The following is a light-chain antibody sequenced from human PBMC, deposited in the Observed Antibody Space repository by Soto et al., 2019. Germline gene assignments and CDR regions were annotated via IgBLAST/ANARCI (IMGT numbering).Light chain of an antibody. V-gene: IGKV1-5*01. CDR2: DAS. J-gene: IGKJ1*01. CDR3: QQSYSTSWT. Sequence: DIQMTQSPSTLSASVGDRVTITCRASQSISSWLAWYQQKPGKAPKLLIYDASSLESGVPSRFSGSGSGTEFTLTISSLQPDAFATYYCQQSYSTSWTLGQGTKVDTK. CDR1: QSISSW.